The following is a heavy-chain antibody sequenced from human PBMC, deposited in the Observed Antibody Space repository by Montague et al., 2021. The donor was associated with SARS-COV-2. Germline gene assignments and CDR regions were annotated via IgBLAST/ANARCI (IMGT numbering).Heavy chain of an antibody. J-gene: IGHJ3*02. V-gene: IGHV2-5*01. CDR3: ALTRVSYDILTGYYHRDAFDI. CDR2: IYWNDDK. D-gene: IGHD3-9*01. Sequence: PALVKPTQTLTLTCTFSGFSLSTSGVGVGWIRQPPGEALEWLALIYWNDDKRYSPSLKSRLTITKDTSKNQVVLTMTNMDPVDPATYYCALTRVSYDILTGYYHRDAFDIWGQGTMVTVSS. CDR1: GFSLSTSGVG.